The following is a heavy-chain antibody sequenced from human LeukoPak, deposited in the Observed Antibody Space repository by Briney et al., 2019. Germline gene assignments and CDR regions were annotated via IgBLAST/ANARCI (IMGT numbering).Heavy chain of an antibody. CDR3: ARGEVKGYCSSTSCSTHLDY. J-gene: IGHJ4*02. CDR1: GFTFSSYA. V-gene: IGHV3-23*01. Sequence: GGSLRLSCAASGFTFSSYAMSWVRQAPGKGLEWVSAISGSGGSTYYADSVKGRFTISRDNSKNTLYLQMGSLRAEDMAVYYCARGEVKGYCSSTSCSTHLDYWGQGTLVTVSS. CDR2: ISGSGGST. D-gene: IGHD2-2*01.